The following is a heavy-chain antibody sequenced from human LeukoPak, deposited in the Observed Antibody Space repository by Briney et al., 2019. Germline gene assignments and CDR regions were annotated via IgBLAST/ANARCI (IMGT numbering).Heavy chain of an antibody. V-gene: IGHV3-33*06. Sequence: SGRSLRLSCAASRFTFSSYGMHWVRQAPGKGLEWVAVIWYDGSNKYYADSVKGRFTISRDNSKNTLYLQMNSLRAEDTAVYYCAKDGSGITGTFFDYWGQGTLVTVSS. CDR1: RFTFSSYG. CDR3: AKDGSGITGTFFDY. D-gene: IGHD1-20*01. J-gene: IGHJ4*02. CDR2: IWYDGSNK.